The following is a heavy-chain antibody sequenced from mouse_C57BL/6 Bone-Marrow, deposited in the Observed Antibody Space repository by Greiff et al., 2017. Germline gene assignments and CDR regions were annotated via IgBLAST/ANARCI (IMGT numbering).Heavy chain of an antibody. CDR1: GFTFSSYG. CDR3: ARRDYYGSSSYWYFDV. Sequence: EVMLVESGGDLVKPGGSLKLSCAASGFTFSSYGMSWVRQTPDKRLEWVATISSGGSYTYYPDSVKGRFTISRDNAKNTLYLQMSSLKSEDTAMYYCARRDYYGSSSYWYFDVWGTGTTVTVSS. D-gene: IGHD1-1*01. V-gene: IGHV5-6*02. J-gene: IGHJ1*03. CDR2: ISSGGSYT.